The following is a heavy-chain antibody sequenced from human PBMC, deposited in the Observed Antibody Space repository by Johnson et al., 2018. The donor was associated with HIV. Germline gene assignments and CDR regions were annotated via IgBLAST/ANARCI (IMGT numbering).Heavy chain of an antibody. CDR2: ISYDGSNI. CDR1: GFTFSSYA. J-gene: IGHJ3*02. V-gene: IGHV3-30-3*01. CDR3: AREATYSSSWYHDVFDI. D-gene: IGHD6-13*01. Sequence: QVQLVESGGGVVQPGRSLRLSCAASGFTFSSYAMHWVRQAPGKGLAWVAVISYDGSNIYYADSVPCRFTISRYNSKNTLDLQMNILRAEDTAVYYCAREATYSSSWYHDVFDIWGQGTMVTVSS.